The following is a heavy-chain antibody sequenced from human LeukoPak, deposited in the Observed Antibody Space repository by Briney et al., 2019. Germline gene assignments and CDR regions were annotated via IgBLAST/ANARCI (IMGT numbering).Heavy chain of an antibody. D-gene: IGHD3-22*01. J-gene: IGHJ4*02. V-gene: IGHV1-46*01. Sequence: ASVKVSCKASGYTFTSYYMHWVRQAPGQGLEWMGIINPSGGSTSYAQKFQGRVTMTRDTSTSTVYMELSSLRSEATAVYYCARERRGDYYDSSGSAIGYWGQGTLVTVSS. CDR3: ARERRGDYYDSSGSAIGY. CDR2: INPSGGST. CDR1: GYTFTSYY.